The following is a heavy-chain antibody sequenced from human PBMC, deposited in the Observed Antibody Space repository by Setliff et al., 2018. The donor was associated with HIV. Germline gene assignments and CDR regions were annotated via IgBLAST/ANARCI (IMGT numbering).Heavy chain of an antibody. Sequence: GGSLRLSCAASGFTFSIYAMSWVRQAPGKGLEWVSIIYSGGIITYYADSVKGRFTISRDNAKNSLYLQMNSLRAEDTAMYYCARDRDPHYDYVWGNYRPEYFQRWGQGTRVTVSS. CDR1: GFTFSIYA. CDR2: IYSGGIIT. CDR3: ARDRDPHYDYVWGNYRPEYFQR. J-gene: IGHJ1*01. D-gene: IGHD3-16*02. V-gene: IGHV3-23*03.